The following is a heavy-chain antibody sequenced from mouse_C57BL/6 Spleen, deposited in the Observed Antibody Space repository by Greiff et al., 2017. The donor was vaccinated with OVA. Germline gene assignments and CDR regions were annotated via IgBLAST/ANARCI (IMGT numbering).Heavy chain of an antibody. Sequence: QVQLKQSGAELVRPGASVTLSCKASGYTFTDYEMHWVKQTPVHGLEWIGAIDPETGGTDYNQKFKGKAILTADKSSSTAYMELRSLTSEDSAVYYCTSSNWAWFAYWGQGTLVTVSA. CDR2: IDPETGGT. J-gene: IGHJ3*01. D-gene: IGHD4-1*01. CDR3: TSSNWAWFAY. V-gene: IGHV1-15*01. CDR1: GYTFTDYE.